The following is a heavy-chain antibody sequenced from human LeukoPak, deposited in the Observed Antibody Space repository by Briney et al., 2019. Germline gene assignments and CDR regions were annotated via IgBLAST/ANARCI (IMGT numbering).Heavy chain of an antibody. CDR2: ISGSGGST. CDR1: GFTFSSYA. CDR3: AKDRGGSGSYYYSAFYI. J-gene: IGHJ3*02. V-gene: IGHV3-23*01. D-gene: IGHD3-10*01. Sequence: GGSLRLSCAASGFTFSSYAMSWVRQAPGEGLEWVSDISGSGGSTYYADSVKGRFTISRDNSKNTLYLEMNSLRADDTAVYYCAKDRGGSGSYYYSAFYIWGQETMVTVSS.